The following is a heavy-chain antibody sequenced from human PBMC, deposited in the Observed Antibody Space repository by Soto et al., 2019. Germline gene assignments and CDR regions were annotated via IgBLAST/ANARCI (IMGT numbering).Heavy chain of an antibody. V-gene: IGHV1-2*02. Sequence: GASVKVSCKASGYTFTGYYMHWVRQAPGQGLEWMGWINPNSGGTNYAQKFQGRVTMTRDTSISTAYMELSRLRSDDTAVYYCARTGSPFWSVYYIGRWVYSSFDPCCPALLVTVS. CDR2: INPNSGGT. D-gene: IGHD3-3*01. J-gene: IGHJ5*02. CDR1: GYTFTGYY. CDR3: ARTGSPFWSVYYIGRWVYSSFDP.